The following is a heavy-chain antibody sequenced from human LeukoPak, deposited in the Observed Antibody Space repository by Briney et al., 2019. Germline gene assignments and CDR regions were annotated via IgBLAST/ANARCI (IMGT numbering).Heavy chain of an antibody. J-gene: IGHJ6*02. CDR3: GRHVSNGWDYHYGLDV. V-gene: IGHV4-39*01. CDR2: AYYTGEI. CDR1: GASVASTGCY. D-gene: IGHD6-19*01. Sequence: SETLSLTCKISGASVASTGCYWGWIRQPPGKGLEWIGSAYYTGEIYSTPSLKSRLTISVDTSENQFALTLTSVTAADTAVYYCGRHVSNGWDYHYGLDVWGQGTTVTVSS.